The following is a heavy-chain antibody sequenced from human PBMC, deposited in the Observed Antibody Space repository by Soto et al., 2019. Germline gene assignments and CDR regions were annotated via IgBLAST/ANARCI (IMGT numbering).Heavy chain of an antibody. Sequence: SETLSLTCTVSGVSITTSSYYWAWIRQPPGKGLEWIGSIYYGGNTYYNPSLKGRVTISVDTSKSQFSLRLSSVTAADTPVYYCARRGDRGIPGSGSVSHGYQYGLDVWGQGTTVTLSS. CDR2: IYYGGNT. CDR1: GVSITTSSYY. J-gene: IGHJ6*02. D-gene: IGHD3-10*01. CDR3: ARRGDRGIPGSGSVSHGYQYGLDV. V-gene: IGHV4-39*01.